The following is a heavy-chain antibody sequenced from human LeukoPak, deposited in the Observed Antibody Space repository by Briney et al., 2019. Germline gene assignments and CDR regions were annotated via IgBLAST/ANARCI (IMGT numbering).Heavy chain of an antibody. V-gene: IGHV4-34*01. D-gene: IGHD3-10*01. CDR2: INHSGGT. Sequence: SETLSLTCAVYGGSFSGYYWSWIRQPPGKGLEWIGEINHSGGTNYNPSLKSRVTISVDTSKNQFSLKLSSVTAADTAVYYCARGLTIWFGESDDAFDIWGQGTMVTVSS. CDR1: GGSFSGYY. CDR3: ARGLTIWFGESDDAFDI. J-gene: IGHJ3*02.